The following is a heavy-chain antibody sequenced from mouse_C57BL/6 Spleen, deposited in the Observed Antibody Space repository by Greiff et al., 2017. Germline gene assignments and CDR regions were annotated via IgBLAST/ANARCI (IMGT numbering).Heavy chain of an antibody. CDR2: INPNNGGT. CDR1: GYTFTDYN. CDR3: SRSYGSSAWGAY. J-gene: IGHJ3*01. V-gene: IGHV1-22*01. Sequence: EVQLQQSGPELVKPGASVKMSCKASGYTFTDYNMHWVKQSHGKSLEWIGYINPNNGGTSYNQKFKGKATLTVNQSSSTAYMELRSLTSEDSAVDYCSRSYGSSAWGAYWGQGTLVTVSA. D-gene: IGHD1-1*01.